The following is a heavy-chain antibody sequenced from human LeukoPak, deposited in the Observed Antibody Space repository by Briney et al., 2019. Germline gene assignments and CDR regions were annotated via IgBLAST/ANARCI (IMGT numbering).Heavy chain of an antibody. D-gene: IGHD4-23*01. CDR1: GGSISSSSYY. CDR2: IYYSGST. CDR3: ASVDYGGNSAFDY. Sequence: SQTLSLTCTVSGGSISSSSYYWGWIRQPPGKGLEWIGSIYYSGSTYYNPSLKSRVTISVDTSKNQFSLKLSSVTAADTAVYYCASVDYGGNSAFDYWGQGTLVTVSS. J-gene: IGHJ4*02. V-gene: IGHV4-39*01.